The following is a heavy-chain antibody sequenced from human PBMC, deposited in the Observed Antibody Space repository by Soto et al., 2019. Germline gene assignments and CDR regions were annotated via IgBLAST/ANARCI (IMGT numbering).Heavy chain of an antibody. V-gene: IGHV4-4*02. CDR1: GASIGTSNW. CDR2: IHDSGST. Sequence: SETLSLTCAVSGASIGTSNWWSWVRQSPGKGLEWVGEIHDSGSTESNPSLKSRVTISLDKSKNQFSLNVSSVTAADTAVYYCACIFSGGYGYGFYYYGMDVWGQGTTVTVSS. CDR3: ACIFSGGYGYGFYYYGMDV. D-gene: IGHD5-18*01. J-gene: IGHJ6*02.